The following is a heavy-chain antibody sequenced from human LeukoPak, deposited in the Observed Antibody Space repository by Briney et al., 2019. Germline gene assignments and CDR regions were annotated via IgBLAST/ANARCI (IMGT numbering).Heavy chain of an antibody. D-gene: IGHD3-16*02. J-gene: IGHJ4*02. Sequence: SETLSLTCAVYGGSFSGYYWSWIRQPPGKGLEWIGSIYYSGSTYYNPSLKSRVTISVDTSKNQFSLKLSSVTAADTAVYYCARREGYPYYFDYWGQGTLVTVSS. V-gene: IGHV4-34*01. CDR1: GGSFSGYY. CDR3: ARREGYPYYFDY. CDR2: IYYSGST.